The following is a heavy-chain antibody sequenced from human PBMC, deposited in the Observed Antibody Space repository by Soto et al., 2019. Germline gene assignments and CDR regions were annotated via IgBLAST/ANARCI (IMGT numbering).Heavy chain of an antibody. Sequence: EVQLLESGGGLVQPGGSLRLSCAASGFTFSSYAMSWVRQAPGKGLEWVSAISGSGDSTYYADSVNGRFTISRDSSKNKVYLQMNSLRAEDTAVYYCAKFYYGSGGYFDYWGQGTLVTVSS. CDR3: AKFYYGSGGYFDY. CDR1: GFTFSSYA. V-gene: IGHV3-23*01. D-gene: IGHD3-10*01. CDR2: ISGSGDST. J-gene: IGHJ4*02.